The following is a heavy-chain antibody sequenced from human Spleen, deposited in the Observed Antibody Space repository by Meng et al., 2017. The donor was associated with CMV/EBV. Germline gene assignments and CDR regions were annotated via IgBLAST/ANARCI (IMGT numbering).Heavy chain of an antibody. CDR2: VSAETGDT. CDR1: GYNFDIYG. V-gene: IGHV1-18*01. Sequence: KASGYNFDIYGITWVRQAPGQGLEWVGWVSAETGDTNYGQRVQGRVTVTADTFTKAAYMETRSLRSDDSAIYYCARAGAAVTTNFDFWGQGTLVTVSS. D-gene: IGHD4-17*01. CDR3: ARAGAAVTTNFDF. J-gene: IGHJ4*02.